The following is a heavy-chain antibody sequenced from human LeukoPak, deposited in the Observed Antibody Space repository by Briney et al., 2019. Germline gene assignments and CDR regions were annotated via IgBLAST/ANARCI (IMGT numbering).Heavy chain of an antibody. V-gene: IGHV3-23*01. CDR3: AKEFKPLFTMVRGVRPPGGAFDI. J-gene: IGHJ3*02. CDR2: ISGSGGST. Sequence: GGSLRLSCAASGFTFSSYAMSWVRQAPGKGLEWVSAISGSGGSTYYADSVKGRFTISRDNSKNTLYLQMNSLRAEDTAVYYCAKEFKPLFTMVRGVRPPGGAFDIWGQGTMVTVSS. CDR1: GFTFSSYA. D-gene: IGHD3-10*01.